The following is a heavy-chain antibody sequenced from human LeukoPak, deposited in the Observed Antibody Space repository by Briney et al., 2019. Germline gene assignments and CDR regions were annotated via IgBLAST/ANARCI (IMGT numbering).Heavy chain of an antibody. D-gene: IGHD6-19*01. CDR3: ARDQDAYSSAWYGVFDS. CDR1: GFTFSIYA. J-gene: IGHJ4*02. V-gene: IGHV3-7*05. Sequence: GGSLRLSCVASGFTFSIYAMSWVRQAPGKGLEWVANIKQDGSEKHYVESVKGRFLIFRDNAQNSLYLQMDYLRVEDTAIYYCARDQDAYSSAWYGVFDSWGQGTLVTVSS. CDR2: IKQDGSEK.